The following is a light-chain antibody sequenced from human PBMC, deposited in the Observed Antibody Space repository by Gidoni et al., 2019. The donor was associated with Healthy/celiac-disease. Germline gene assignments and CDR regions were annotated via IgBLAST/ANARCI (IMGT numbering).Light chain of an antibody. Sequence: DIVMTKSPDSLDVSLGERATINCKSSQSVLYSSNNKNYLAWYQQKPGQPPKLLIYWASTRESGVPDRFSGSGSGTDFTLTISSLQAEDVAVYYCQQYYSTQTFGQGTKVEIK. J-gene: IGKJ1*01. CDR2: WAS. CDR3: QQYYSTQT. V-gene: IGKV4-1*01. CDR1: QSVLYSSNNKNY.